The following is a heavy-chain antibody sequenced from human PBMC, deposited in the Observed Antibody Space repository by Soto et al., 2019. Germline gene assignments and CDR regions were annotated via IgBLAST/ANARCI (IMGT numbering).Heavy chain of an antibody. Sequence: GGSLRLSCAASGFTFSSYSMNWVRQAPGKGLEWVSSISSSSSYLYYADSVKGRFTISRDNAKNSLYLQMNSLRAEDTAVYYCARSGNWNDVVYWGQGTLVTVSS. J-gene: IGHJ4*02. CDR2: ISSSSSYL. CDR3: ARSGNWNDVVY. CDR1: GFTFSSYS. D-gene: IGHD1-1*01. V-gene: IGHV3-21*01.